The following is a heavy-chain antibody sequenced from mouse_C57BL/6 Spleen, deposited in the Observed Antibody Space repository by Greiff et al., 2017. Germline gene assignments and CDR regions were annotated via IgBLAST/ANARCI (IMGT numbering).Heavy chain of an antibody. V-gene: IGHV14-4*01. CDR3: APAYYSNLTWFAD. CDR1: GFNIKDDY. CDR2: IDPENGDT. J-gene: IGHJ3*01. D-gene: IGHD2-5*01. Sequence: VQLQQSGAELVRPGASVTLSCTASGFNIKDDYMHWVKQRPEQGLEWIGWIDPENGDTEYASKFQGKATITADTSSNTAYLQLSSLTSEDTAVYYCAPAYYSNLTWFADWGQGTLVTVSA.